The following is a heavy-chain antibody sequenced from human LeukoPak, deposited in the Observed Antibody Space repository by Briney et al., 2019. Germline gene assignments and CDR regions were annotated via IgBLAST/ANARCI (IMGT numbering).Heavy chain of an antibody. Sequence: PSETLSLTCAVYGGSFSGYYWSWIRQPPGKGLEWIGEINHSGSTNYNPSLKSRVTISVDTSKNQFSLKLTSVTAADTAVYYCARHTYSIYYFDYWGQGTLVTVSS. J-gene: IGHJ4*02. CDR2: INHSGST. CDR3: ARHTYSIYYFDY. D-gene: IGHD5-18*01. V-gene: IGHV4-34*01. CDR1: GGSFSGYY.